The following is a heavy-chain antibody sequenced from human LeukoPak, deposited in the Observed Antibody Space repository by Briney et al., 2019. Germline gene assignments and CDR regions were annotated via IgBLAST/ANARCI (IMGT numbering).Heavy chain of an antibody. CDR2: IKGDGIST. V-gene: IGHV3-74*01. Sequence: GGSLRLSCAASGFDFSSNWMHWVRHAPGQGLVWVSRIKGDGISTNYADSVKGRFTITRDIAKNTLYLQTNSLRAEDTGVYYCAKDHYWSIDYWGRGTPVTVSS. D-gene: IGHD3-3*01. J-gene: IGHJ4*02. CDR1: GFDFSSNW. CDR3: AKDHYWSIDY.